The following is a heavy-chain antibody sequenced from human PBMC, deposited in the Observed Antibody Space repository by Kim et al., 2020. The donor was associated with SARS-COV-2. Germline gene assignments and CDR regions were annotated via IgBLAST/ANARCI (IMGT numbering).Heavy chain of an antibody. D-gene: IGHD3-16*01. CDR2: IYYSGST. Sequence: SETLSLTCTVSGGSISSGGYYWSWIRQHPGKGLEWIGYIYYSGSTYYNPSLKSRVTISVDTSKNQFSLKLSSVTAADTAVYYCARAPFLSYYGMDVWGQGTTVTVSS. V-gene: IGHV4-31*03. CDR1: GGSISSGGYY. CDR3: ARAPFLSYYGMDV. J-gene: IGHJ6*02.